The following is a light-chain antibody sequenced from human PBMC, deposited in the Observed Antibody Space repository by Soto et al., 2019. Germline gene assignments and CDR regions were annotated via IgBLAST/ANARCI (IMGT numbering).Light chain of an antibody. Sequence: QSVLTQSPSVSGTPGQSVTISCSGSSSNIGTNTVKWYQQLPVTTPKLVVHTNDQRPSGVPARFSGSRSGTSASLAINGLQSEDEADYYCATWDESLNGVVFGGGTKLTVL. CDR3: ATWDESLNGVV. J-gene: IGLJ3*02. CDR1: SSNIGTNT. V-gene: IGLV1-44*01. CDR2: TND.